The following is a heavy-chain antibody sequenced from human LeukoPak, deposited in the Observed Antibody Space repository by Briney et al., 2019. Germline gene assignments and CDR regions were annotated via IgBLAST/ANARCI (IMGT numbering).Heavy chain of an antibody. J-gene: IGHJ3*02. CDR2: IYTSGST. CDR1: GGSISSYY. V-gene: IGHV4-4*07. Sequence: SETLSLTCTVSGGSISSYYWSWIRQPAGKGLEWIGRIYTSGSTNYNPSLKSRVTMSVDTSKNQFSLKLSSVTAADTAVYYCARDLSPGYSSFDRNAFDIWGQGTMVTVSS. CDR3: ARDLSPGYSSFDRNAFDI. D-gene: IGHD6-19*01.